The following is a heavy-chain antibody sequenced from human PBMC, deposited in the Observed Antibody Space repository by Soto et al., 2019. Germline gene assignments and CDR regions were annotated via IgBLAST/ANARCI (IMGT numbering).Heavy chain of an antibody. D-gene: IGHD2-15*01. V-gene: IGHV4-39*01. CDR3: AEYCSGGSCYQGYDAFDI. J-gene: IGHJ3*02. Sequence: QLQLQASGPGLVKPSETLSLTCTVSGGSISSSSYYWGWIRQPPGKGLEWIGSIYYSGSPYYTPSLKSRVTIYVDTSKNQCSLKLSSVTAADTAVYYCAEYCSGGSCYQGYDAFDIWGQGTMVTVSS. CDR1: GGSISSSSYY. CDR2: IYYSGSP.